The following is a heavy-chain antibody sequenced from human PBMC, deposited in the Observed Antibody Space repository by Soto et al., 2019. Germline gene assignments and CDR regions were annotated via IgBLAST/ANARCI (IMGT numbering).Heavy chain of an antibody. D-gene: IGHD3-22*01. CDR3: ARDRRRVYYDSSGYIIFDY. V-gene: IGHV1-18*01. CDR2: ISAYNGNT. J-gene: IGHJ4*02. Sequence: QVQLVQSGAEVKKPGASVKVSCKASGYTFTSYGISWVRQAPGQGLEWMGWISAYNGNTNYAQKLQGRVTMTTDTSTSTAYMELRSLRSDDTAVYYCARDRRRVYYDSSGYIIFDYWGQGTLVTVSS. CDR1: GYTFTSYG.